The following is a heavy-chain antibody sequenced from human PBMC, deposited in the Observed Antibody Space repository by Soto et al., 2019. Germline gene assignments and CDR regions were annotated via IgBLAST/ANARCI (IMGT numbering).Heavy chain of an antibody. CDR3: ARDGGYNSGSYRFEY. CDR2: IYYSGST. J-gene: IGHJ4*02. Sequence: SETLSLTCTVSGGSISSGGYYWSWIRQLPGKGLEWIAYIYYSGSTSYNPSLKNRVIISTDKSKNQFSLKVISVTAADTAVYYCARDGGYNSGSYRFEYWGQGTQVTVSS. V-gene: IGHV4-31*03. D-gene: IGHD3-10*01. CDR1: GGSISSGGYY.